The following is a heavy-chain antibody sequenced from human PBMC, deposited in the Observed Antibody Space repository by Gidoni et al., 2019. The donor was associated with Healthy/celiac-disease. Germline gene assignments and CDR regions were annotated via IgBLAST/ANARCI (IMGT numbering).Heavy chain of an antibody. V-gene: IGHV4-34*01. J-gene: IGHJ4*02. CDR3: ARGVSRIDSSGWYARSYFDY. Sequence: QVQLQQWGAGLLKPSETLSLPCAVYGGSFSGYYWSWIRQPPGKGLEWIGEINHSGSTNYNPSLKSRVTISVDTSKNQFSLKLSSVTAADTAVYYCARGVSRIDSSGWYARSYFDYWGQGTLVTVSS. D-gene: IGHD6-19*01. CDR2: INHSGST. CDR1: GGSFSGYY.